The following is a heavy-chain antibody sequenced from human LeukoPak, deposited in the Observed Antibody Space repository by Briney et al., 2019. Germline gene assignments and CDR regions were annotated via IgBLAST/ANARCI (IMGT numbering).Heavy chain of an antibody. J-gene: IGHJ4*02. CDR1: GFTFSSYA. D-gene: IGHD6-13*01. V-gene: IGHV3-23*01. CDR3: AKGPILPWRFGNSWYFDY. Sequence: PGGSLRLSCAASGFTFSSYAMSWVRQAPGKGLEWVSAISGSGGSTYYADSVKGRFTISRDNSKNTLYLQMNSLRAEDTAVYYCAKGPILPWRFGNSWYFDYWGQGTLVTVSS. CDR2: ISGSGGST.